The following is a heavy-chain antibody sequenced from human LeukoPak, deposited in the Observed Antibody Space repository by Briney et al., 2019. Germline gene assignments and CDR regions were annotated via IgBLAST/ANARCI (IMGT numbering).Heavy chain of an antibody. CDR2: ISSSGSTI. D-gene: IGHD3-22*01. Sequence: PGGSLRLSCAASGFTFSDYYMSWIRQAPGKGLEWVSYISSSGSTIYYADSVEGRFTISRDNAKNSLYLQMNSLRAEDTAVYYCAKPKRITMIDDDAFDIWGQGTMVTVSS. CDR3: AKPKRITMIDDDAFDI. V-gene: IGHV3-11*01. CDR1: GFTFSDYY. J-gene: IGHJ3*02.